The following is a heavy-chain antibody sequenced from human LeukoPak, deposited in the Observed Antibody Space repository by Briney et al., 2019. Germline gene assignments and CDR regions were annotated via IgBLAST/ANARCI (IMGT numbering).Heavy chain of an antibody. J-gene: IGHJ4*02. V-gene: IGHV3-48*03. CDR3: ARGGNYFGY. Sequence: GGSLRLSCAASGFTFSTYEMNWVRQAPGKGLEGLEWVSYISGSGSTIYYADSVKGRFTISRDNAKNSLHLQMNSLRAEDTAIYYCARGGNYFGYWGQGTLVTVSS. CDR2: ISGSGSTI. CDR1: GFTFSTYE. D-gene: IGHD2-15*01.